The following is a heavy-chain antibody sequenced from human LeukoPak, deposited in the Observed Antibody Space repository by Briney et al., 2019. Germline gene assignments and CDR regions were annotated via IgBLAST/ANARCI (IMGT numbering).Heavy chain of an antibody. CDR1: GFTVSSNS. Sequence: GGSLRLSCAASGFTVSSNSMSWVRQAPGKGLEWVSVIYSSGSTYYADSVKGRFTISRDNSKNTLYLQMNSLRAEDTAVYYCARTWVPRYYDSSGYYFDYRGQGTLVTVSS. J-gene: IGHJ4*02. D-gene: IGHD3-22*01. CDR2: IYSSGST. V-gene: IGHV3-66*01. CDR3: ARTWVPRYYDSSGYYFDY.